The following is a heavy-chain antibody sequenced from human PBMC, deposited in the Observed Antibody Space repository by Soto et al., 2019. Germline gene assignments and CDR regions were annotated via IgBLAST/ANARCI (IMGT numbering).Heavy chain of an antibody. V-gene: IGHV1-18*01. CDR2: INPYNGNT. CDR1: GYTFVRYG. D-gene: IGHD3-3*01. J-gene: IGHJ6*03. Sequence: ASVKVSCQASGYTFVRYGISWVRQAPGQGLEWLGWINPYNGNTNYAQKLQGRVSMTTDSSTNTAYMELRSLRSDDTAVYYCARDRLTIVGVDYNFYLDVWGKGTTVTVSS. CDR3: ARDRLTIVGVDYNFYLDV.